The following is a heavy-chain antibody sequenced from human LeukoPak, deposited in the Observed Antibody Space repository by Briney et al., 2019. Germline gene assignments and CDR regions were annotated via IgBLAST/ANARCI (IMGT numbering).Heavy chain of an antibody. CDR2: ISAYNGNT. Sequence: PEASVKVSCKASGYTFTSYGISWVRQAPGQGLEWMGWISAYNGNTNYAQKLQGRVTMTTDTSTSTAYMELRSLRSDDTAVYYCARDLMVGVTYYYYCMDVWGKGTTVTVS. CDR1: GYTFTSYG. V-gene: IGHV1-18*01. CDR3: ARDLMVGVTYYYYCMDV. D-gene: IGHD2-8*01. J-gene: IGHJ6*03.